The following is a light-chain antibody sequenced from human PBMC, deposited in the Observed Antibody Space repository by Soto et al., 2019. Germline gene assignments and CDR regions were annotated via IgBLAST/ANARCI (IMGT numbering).Light chain of an antibody. CDR2: NVN. V-gene: IGLV2-14*01. J-gene: IGLJ1*01. Sequence: QSALTQPASVSGSPGQSITISCTGTSSDVGAYNYVSWYQQYPGKAPKLMIYNVNNRPSGVSNRFSVSKSGNTASLTISGLQAEDEADYYCSSYTSSSTPYVFGTGTKLTVL. CDR1: SSDVGAYNY. CDR3: SSYTSSSTPYV.